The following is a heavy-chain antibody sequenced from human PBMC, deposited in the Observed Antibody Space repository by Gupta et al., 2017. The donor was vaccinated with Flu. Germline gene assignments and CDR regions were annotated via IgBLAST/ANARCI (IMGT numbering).Heavy chain of an antibody. CDR1: GYTFTSYF. Sequence: QVQLVQSGAEMKKPGTSVRVSCKASGYTFTSYFIYWVRQAPGQGLEWMGLVNPNGGRTAYAQKLRGRVTMSSDTSTSKVYMEVSSRRSEDTAVYSCARASGSYHKPIDFWGQGTLVTVSS. V-gene: IGHV1-46*01. CDR2: VNPNGGRT. D-gene: IGHD1-26*01. J-gene: IGHJ4*02. CDR3: ARASGSYHKPIDF.